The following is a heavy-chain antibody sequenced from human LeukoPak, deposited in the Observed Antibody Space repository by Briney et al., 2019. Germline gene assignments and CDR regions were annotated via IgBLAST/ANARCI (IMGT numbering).Heavy chain of an antibody. V-gene: IGHV4-39*01. J-gene: IGHJ4*02. CDR1: GGSISSDNFY. Sequence: PSVTLSLTCTVSGGSISSDNFYWGWIRLPPGKGLEWIGSIYYSGSTYYNPSLKSRVTISVDTSKNQFSLKLSSVTAADTAVYYCVRCHDYWGQGTLVTVSS. CDR2: IYYSGST. CDR3: VRCHDY.